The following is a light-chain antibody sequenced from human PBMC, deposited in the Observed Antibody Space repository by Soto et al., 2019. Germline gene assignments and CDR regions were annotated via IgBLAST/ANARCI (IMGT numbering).Light chain of an antibody. CDR1: QSVSNNY. V-gene: IGKV3-20*01. CDR3: QQYGGSTRT. CDR2: GAS. J-gene: IGKJ1*01. Sequence: EIVLTQSPGTLSLSPGERATLSCRSSQSVSNNYLAWYQQKPGQAPRLLIYGASTRATGVPARFSGSGSGTEFTLSISRLEPEDFAVYYCQQYGGSTRTFGQGTKVDIK.